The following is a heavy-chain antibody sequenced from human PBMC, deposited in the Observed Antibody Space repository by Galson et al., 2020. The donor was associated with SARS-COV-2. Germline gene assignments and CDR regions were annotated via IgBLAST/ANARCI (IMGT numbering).Heavy chain of an antibody. Sequence: TGGSLRLSCAASGFTFSSYGMHWVRQAPGKGLEWVAVISYDGSNKYYADSVKGRFTISRDNSKNTLYLQMNSLRAEDTAVYYCATAAYYYDSSGYYARDFDYWDQGTLVTVSS. CDR1: GFTFSSYG. CDR3: ATAAYYYDSSGYYARDFDY. J-gene: IGHJ4*02. CDR2: ISYDGSNK. D-gene: IGHD3-22*01. V-gene: IGHV3-30*03.